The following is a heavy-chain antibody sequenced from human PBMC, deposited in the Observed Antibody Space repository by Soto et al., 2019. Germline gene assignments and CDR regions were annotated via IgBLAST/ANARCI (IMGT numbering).Heavy chain of an antibody. Sequence: EGQLLESGGGLVQPGGSRRLSCVGSGFTFINYAMNWVRQTPGKGLEWVSTISGGGDKTFDADTVKGRFTISRDNSKNAVNLQMNSLRADDTAVYYCARKVLGSTSRPDWWYFDLWGRGTLVTVSS. CDR2: ISGGGDKT. J-gene: IGHJ2*01. V-gene: IGHV3-23*01. D-gene: IGHD2-2*01. CDR1: GFTFINYA. CDR3: ARKVLGSTSRPDWWYFDL.